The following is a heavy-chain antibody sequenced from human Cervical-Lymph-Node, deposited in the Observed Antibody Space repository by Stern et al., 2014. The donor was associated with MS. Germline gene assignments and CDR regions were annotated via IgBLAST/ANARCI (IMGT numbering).Heavy chain of an antibody. CDR2: INPIFETA. V-gene: IGHV1-69*01. D-gene: IGHD6-13*01. CDR1: GGTFSSDA. Sequence: VQLVESGAEVKKPGSSMKVSCKASGGTFSSDAIGWVRQAPGQGLEWMGGINPIFETANYAQKFQGRVTITADQSTKTAYLELSSLTSGDTAMYFCASGTRSSWYFDFWGQGTLVTVST. CDR3: ASGTRSSWYFDF. J-gene: IGHJ4*02.